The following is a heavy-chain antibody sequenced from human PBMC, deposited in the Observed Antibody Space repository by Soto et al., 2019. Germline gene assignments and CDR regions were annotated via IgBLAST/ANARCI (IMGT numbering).Heavy chain of an antibody. J-gene: IGHJ6*02. CDR2: IIPIFGTA. D-gene: IGHD2-15*01. CDR1: GGTFSSYA. V-gene: IGHV1-69*01. CDR3: ARFLGDCSGGSCYSGYYYYGMDV. Sequence: QVQLVQSGVEVKKPGSSVKVSCKASGGTFSSYAISWVRQAPGQGLEWMGGIIPIFGTANYAQKFQGRVTITADESTSTAYMELSSLRSEDTAVYYCARFLGDCSGGSCYSGYYYYGMDVWGQGTTVTVSS.